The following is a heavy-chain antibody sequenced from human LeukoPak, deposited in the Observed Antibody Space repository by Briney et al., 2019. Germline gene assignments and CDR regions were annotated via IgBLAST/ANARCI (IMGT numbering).Heavy chain of an antibody. CDR2: ISFTGGNK. D-gene: IGHD4-17*01. V-gene: IGHV3-30*04. Sequence: QSGGSLRLSCAASGFTFTNYAIHWVRQAPGKGLEWVSVISFTGGNKYYADSVKGRFTISRDNSKSTIFLQMNGLKTEDTAVYYCARPHSDYGGIDYWGQGTLVTVSS. J-gene: IGHJ4*02. CDR3: ARPHSDYGGIDY. CDR1: GFTFTNYA.